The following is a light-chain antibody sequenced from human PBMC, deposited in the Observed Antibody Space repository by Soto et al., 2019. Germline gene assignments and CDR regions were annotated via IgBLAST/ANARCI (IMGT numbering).Light chain of an antibody. CDR1: SSDVGGYNY. CDR2: EVS. J-gene: IGLJ3*02. V-gene: IGLV2-14*01. CDR3: SSFTSTPTGV. Sequence: QSALTQPASVSGSPGQSITISCTGTSSDVGGYNYVSWYQQYPGKAPKLMIYEVSNRPSGVSNRFSGSKSGNTASLTISGLQAEDEADYYCSSFTSTPTGVFGRGTKVTVL.